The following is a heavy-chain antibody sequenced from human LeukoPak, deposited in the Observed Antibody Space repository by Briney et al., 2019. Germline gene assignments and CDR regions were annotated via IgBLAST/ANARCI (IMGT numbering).Heavy chain of an antibody. CDR3: ARDLAAWDV. J-gene: IGHJ6*04. CDR1: GFTFSNYW. Sequence: GGSLRLSCTASGFTFSNYWMSWVRQAPGKGLEWVANINPDGSEKYSVDSVTGRFTISRDNAENTMFLQMNSLRAEDSAIYYCARDLAAWDVWGKGATVTVSS. V-gene: IGHV3-7*01. CDR2: INPDGSEK.